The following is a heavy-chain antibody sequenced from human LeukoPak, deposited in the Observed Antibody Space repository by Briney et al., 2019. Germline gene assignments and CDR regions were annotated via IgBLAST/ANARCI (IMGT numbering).Heavy chain of an antibody. D-gene: IGHD4-11*01. V-gene: IGHV1-46*04. Sequence: ASVKVSCKASGYTXTSYYMHWVRQAPGQGLEWMGIINPRGGSTTYAQKLQGAVTMTRDTSTGTVYMELSSLNSEDTAVYFCARGSTIVGPPDYWGQGTLVTVSS. CDR2: INPRGGST. J-gene: IGHJ4*02. CDR3: ARGSTIVGPPDY. CDR1: GYTXTSYY.